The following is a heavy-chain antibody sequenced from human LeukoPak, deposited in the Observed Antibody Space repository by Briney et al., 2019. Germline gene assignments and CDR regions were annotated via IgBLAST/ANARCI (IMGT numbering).Heavy chain of an antibody. CDR1: GYTFTGYY. D-gene: IGHD6-19*01. V-gene: IGHV1-2*04. Sequence: ASVKVSCKASGYTFTGYYMHWVRQAPGQGLEWMGWINPNSGGTNYAQKFQGWVTMTRDTSISTAYMELSRLRSGDTAVYYCARGGSGWYFYDYWGQGTLVTVSS. CDR2: INPNSGGT. J-gene: IGHJ4*02. CDR3: ARGGSGWYFYDY.